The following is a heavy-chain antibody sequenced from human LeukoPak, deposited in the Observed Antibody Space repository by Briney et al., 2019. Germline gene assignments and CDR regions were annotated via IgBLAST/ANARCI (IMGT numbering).Heavy chain of an antibody. CDR1: GFSFSSYS. CDR3: ARENRDSNGWS. CDR2: INSGGNTI. J-gene: IGHJ1*01. D-gene: IGHD6-19*01. V-gene: IGHV3-48*04. Sequence: PGGSLRLSCTASGFSFSSYSMNWVRQAPGKGLEWVSYINSGGNTIHYAGSVEGRFTISRDNARNSLYLQMNSLRVEDTAFYYCARENRDSNGWSWGQGTLVTVSS.